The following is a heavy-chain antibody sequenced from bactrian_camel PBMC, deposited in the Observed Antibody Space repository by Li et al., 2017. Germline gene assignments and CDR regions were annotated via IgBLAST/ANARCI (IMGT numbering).Heavy chain of an antibody. V-gene: IGHV3S1*01. D-gene: IGHD6*01. CDR2: VSSGSTT. CDR3: ATGTVGGTWFQCNY. CDR1: GFTFDRYW. J-gene: IGHJ4*01. Sequence: HVQLVESGGGLVQPGESLRLSCSASGFTFDRYWMAWVRQAPGKGLEWVSSVSSGSTTYYADSVKGRLTISRDNAKNAVYLQMNSLKSEDTARYYCATGTVGGTWFQCNYWGQGTQVTVS.